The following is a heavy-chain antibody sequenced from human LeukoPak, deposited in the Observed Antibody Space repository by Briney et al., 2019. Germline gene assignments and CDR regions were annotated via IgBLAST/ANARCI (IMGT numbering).Heavy chain of an antibody. CDR2: IWYDGSNK. V-gene: IGHV3-33*01. CDR3: ARDPTGYCSGGSCYPAY. CDR1: GFTFSSYG. J-gene: IGHJ4*02. Sequence: QPGGSLRLSCAASGFTFSSYGMPWVRQAPGKGLEWVALIWYDGSNKYYADSVKGRFTISRDNSKNTLYLQMNSLRAEDTAVYYRARDPTGYCSGGSCYPAYWGQGTLVTVSS. D-gene: IGHD2-15*01.